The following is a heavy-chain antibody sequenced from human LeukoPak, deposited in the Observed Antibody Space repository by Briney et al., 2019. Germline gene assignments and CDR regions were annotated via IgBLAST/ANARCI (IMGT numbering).Heavy chain of an antibody. Sequence: PSETLPLTCTVSGGSISSYYWSWIRQPPGKGLEWIGYIYYSGSTNYNPSLKSRVTISVDTSKNQFSLKLSSVTAADTAVYYCAGNIAAAGEFDYWGQGTLVTVSS. CDR1: GGSISSYY. CDR2: IYYSGST. CDR3: AGNIAAAGEFDY. J-gene: IGHJ4*02. V-gene: IGHV4-59*08. D-gene: IGHD6-13*01.